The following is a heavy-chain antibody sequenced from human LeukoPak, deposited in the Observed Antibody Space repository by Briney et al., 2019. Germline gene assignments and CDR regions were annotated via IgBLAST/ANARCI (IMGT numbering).Heavy chain of an antibody. CDR2: INPRGGST. Sequence: GASVKVSCKASGYISAYYHIHWVRQAPGQGLEWMGIINPRGGSTTYAQKFQGRVTMTRDSSANTVSMEVNSLRSDDTAMYYCGRDRFTWGSHHFPEHWGQGTLATVSS. CDR3: GRDRFTWGSHHFPEH. CDR1: GYISAYYH. D-gene: IGHD3-16*01. J-gene: IGHJ1*01. V-gene: IGHV1-46*01.